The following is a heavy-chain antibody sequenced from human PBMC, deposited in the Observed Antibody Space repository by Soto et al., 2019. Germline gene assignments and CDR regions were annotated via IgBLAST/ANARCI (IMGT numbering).Heavy chain of an antibody. J-gene: IGHJ6*02. Sequence: GGSLRLSCEASGFTFNDYSMDWVRQAPEKGLEWVSSISSSGTYIYYADSVKGRFAISRNNANNVMYLQMDTLRAEDTAVYYCVRAGHVFDVHYYGMDLWGQGTTVTVSS. CDR2: ISSSGTYI. V-gene: IGHV3-21*01. CDR3: VRAGHVFDVHYYGMDL. CDR1: GFTFNDYS. D-gene: IGHD3-10*01.